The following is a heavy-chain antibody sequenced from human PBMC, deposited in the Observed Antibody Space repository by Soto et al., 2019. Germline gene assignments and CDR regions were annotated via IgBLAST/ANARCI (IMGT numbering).Heavy chain of an antibody. Sequence: GGSLRLSCAASGFTFSVYGMHWVRQAPGEGLEWVAVISHEGSSKHYADSVQGRFTISRDHARNTVSLLMNSTRAEDTTRHYCAKTITNSGVTSRGRGALLDSWGQGTLVTVSS. CDR1: GFTFSVYG. V-gene: IGHV3-30*18. J-gene: IGHJ4*02. CDR3: AKTITNSGVTSRGRGALLDS. D-gene: IGHD3-3*01. CDR2: ISHEGSSK.